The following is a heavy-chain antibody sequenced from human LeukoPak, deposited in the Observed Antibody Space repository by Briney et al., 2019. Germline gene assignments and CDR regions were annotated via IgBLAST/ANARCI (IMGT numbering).Heavy chain of an antibody. V-gene: IGHV4-39*01. CDR3: ATFDYGDYGMDV. CDR2: IYYSGST. J-gene: IGHJ6*02. CDR1: GDSISSSSYS. D-gene: IGHD4-17*01. Sequence: SETLSLTCTVSGDSISSSSYSWGWIRQPPGKGLEWIGSIYYSGSTYYNPSLKSRVTISVDTSKNQFSLKLSSVTAADTAVYYCATFDYGDYGMDVWGQGTTVTVSS.